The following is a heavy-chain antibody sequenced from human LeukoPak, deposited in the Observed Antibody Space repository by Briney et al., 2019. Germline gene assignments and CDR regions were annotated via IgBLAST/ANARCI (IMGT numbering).Heavy chain of an antibody. CDR2: ISGSGGST. CDR3: AKDRGY. Sequence: GGSLRLSCAASGCTFSTFAMSWVRQAPGKGLEWVAAISGSGGSTYDADPVKGRFTISTDTSKNTLSLQMNNQRAEDTAVSCCAKDRGYWGQGTLVTVSS. J-gene: IGHJ4*02. V-gene: IGHV3-23*01. CDR1: GCTFSTFA.